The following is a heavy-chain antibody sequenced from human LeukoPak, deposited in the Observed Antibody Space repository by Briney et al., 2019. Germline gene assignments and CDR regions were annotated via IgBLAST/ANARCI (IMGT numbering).Heavy chain of an antibody. D-gene: IGHD3-10*01. Sequence: SSETLSLTCTVSGGSISSSSYYWGWIRQPPGKGLEWIGSIYYSGSTYYNPSLKSRVTISVDTSKNQFSLKLSSVTAADTAVYYCARDTLHLLLTPYFDYWGQGTLVTVSS. J-gene: IGHJ4*02. CDR1: GGSISSSSYY. V-gene: IGHV4-39*07. CDR3: ARDTLHLLLTPYFDY. CDR2: IYYSGST.